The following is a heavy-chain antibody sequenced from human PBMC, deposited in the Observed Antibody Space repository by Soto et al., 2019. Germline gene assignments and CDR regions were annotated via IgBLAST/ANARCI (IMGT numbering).Heavy chain of an antibody. Sequence: SETLSLTCTVSCGSISSCGYYWSWIRQHPGKGLEWIGYIYYSGSTYYNPSLKSRVTISVDTSKNQFSLKLSSVTAADTAVYYCARDRPSSSWFVNWGQGALVTVSS. D-gene: IGHD6-13*01. J-gene: IGHJ5*02. CDR2: IYYSGST. CDR3: ARDRPSSSWFVN. CDR1: CGSISSCGYY. V-gene: IGHV4-31*03.